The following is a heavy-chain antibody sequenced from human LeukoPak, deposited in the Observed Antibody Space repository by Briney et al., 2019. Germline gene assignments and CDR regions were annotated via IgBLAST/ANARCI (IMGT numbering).Heavy chain of an antibody. J-gene: IGHJ4*02. D-gene: IGHD3-10*01. CDR3: ARSWENRWFGELYSYYFDY. Sequence: SETLSLTCTVSGGSISSSSYYWGWIRQPPGKGLEWIGSIYYSGSTYYNPSLKSRVTISVDTSKNQFSLKLSSVTAADTAMYYCARSWENRWFGELYSYYFDYWGQGTLVTVSS. V-gene: IGHV4-39*07. CDR2: IYYSGST. CDR1: GGSISSSSYY.